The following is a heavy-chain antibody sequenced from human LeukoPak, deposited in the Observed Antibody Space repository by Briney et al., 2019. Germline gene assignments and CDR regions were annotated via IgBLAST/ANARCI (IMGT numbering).Heavy chain of an antibody. V-gene: IGHV1-18*01. CDR2: ISAYNGNT. D-gene: IGHD3-22*01. Sequence: ASVKVSCKASGYTFTSYGISWVRQAPGQGLEWMGWISAYNGNTNYAQKFQGRVTMTRDTSISTAYMELSRLRSDDTAVYYCARAYYYDSSGYYFDYWGQGTLVTVSS. J-gene: IGHJ4*02. CDR3: ARAYYYDSSGYYFDY. CDR1: GYTFTSYG.